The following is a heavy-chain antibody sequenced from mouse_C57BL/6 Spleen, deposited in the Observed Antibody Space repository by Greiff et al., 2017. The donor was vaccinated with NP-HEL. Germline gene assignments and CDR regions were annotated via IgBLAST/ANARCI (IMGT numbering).Heavy chain of an antibody. D-gene: IGHD2-3*01. V-gene: IGHV1-26*01. J-gene: IGHJ4*01. CDR2: INPNNGGT. CDR1: GYTFTDYY. Sequence: VQLQQSGPELVKPGASVKISCKASGYTFTDYYMNWVKQSHGKSLEWIGDINPNNGGTSYNQKFKGKATLTVDKSSSTAYMELRSLTSEDSAVYYCARFYDGYSYAMDYWGQGTSVTVSS. CDR3: ARFYDGYSYAMDY.